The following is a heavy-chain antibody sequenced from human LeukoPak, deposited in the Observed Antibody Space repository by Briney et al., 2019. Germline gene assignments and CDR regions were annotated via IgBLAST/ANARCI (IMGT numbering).Heavy chain of an antibody. CDR2: IYSGGST. J-gene: IGHJ4*02. V-gene: IGHV3-53*01. CDR1: GFTFSNYW. CDR3: ARGRWGDYFDY. D-gene: IGHD4-23*01. Sequence: GGSLRLSCAASGFTFSNYWMSWVRQAPGKGLEWVSVIYSGGSTYYADSVKGRFTISRDNSKNTLYLQMSSLRAEDTAVYYCARGRWGDYFDYWGQGTLVTVSS.